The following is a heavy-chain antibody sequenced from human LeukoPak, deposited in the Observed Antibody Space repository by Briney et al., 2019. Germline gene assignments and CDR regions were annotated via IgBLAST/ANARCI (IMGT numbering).Heavy chain of an antibody. J-gene: IGHJ4*02. CDR2: IKEDGSEK. V-gene: IGHV3-7*01. CDR1: GFTFSTYW. Sequence: GGSLRLSCAVSGFTFSTYWMSWVRQAPGKGLEWVANIKEDGSEKYYGHSVKGRFTSSRDNGKNSLYLQMKSLRAEDTAVYYCARDSSGYQWGQGTLVTASS. CDR3: ARDSSGYQ. D-gene: IGHD3-22*01.